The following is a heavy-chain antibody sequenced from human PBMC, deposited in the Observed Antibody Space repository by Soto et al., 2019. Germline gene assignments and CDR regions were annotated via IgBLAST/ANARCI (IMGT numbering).Heavy chain of an antibody. J-gene: IGHJ3*02. CDR1: GGSIGGSGFY. Sequence: PSETLSLTCTVSGGSIGGSGFYWGWIRQSPDKGLEWIGSVSYSGNTYYNPPLKSRVTMSVDTSKNQFSLKLSSVTAADTAVYYCARLYPIPFHLSSGWYLGTFDIWGQGTMVTVSS. CDR2: VSYSGNT. V-gene: IGHV4-39*01. CDR3: ARLYPIPFHLSSGWYLGTFDI. D-gene: IGHD6-19*01.